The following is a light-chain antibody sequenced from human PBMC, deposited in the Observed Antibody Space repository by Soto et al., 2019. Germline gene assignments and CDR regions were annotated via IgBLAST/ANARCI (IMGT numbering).Light chain of an antibody. CDR1: ESVSSNY. V-gene: IGKV3-20*01. CDR2: GGS. Sequence: IVLTQSPGTLSLSPGERATLSCRASESVSSNYLAWYQQKPGQAPRLLIYGGSSRATGIPDRFSGSGSGTDFTLTISRLEPEDFAVYYCQQYGSSRRLTFGGGTKVEIK. J-gene: IGKJ4*01. CDR3: QQYGSSRRLT.